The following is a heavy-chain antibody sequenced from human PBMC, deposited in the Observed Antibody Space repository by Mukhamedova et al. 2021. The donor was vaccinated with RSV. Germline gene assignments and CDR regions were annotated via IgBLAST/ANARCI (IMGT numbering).Heavy chain of an antibody. CDR1: SYD. V-gene: IGHV3-30*01. Sequence: SYDMHWVRQAPGKGLEWVAVISYDGSNKYYADSVKGRFTISRDNSKNTLYLQMNSLRAEDTAVYYCARETWGGVYFDYWGQGTLV. J-gene: IGHJ4*02. CDR2: ISYDGSNK. CDR3: ARETWGGVYFDY. D-gene: IGHD3-16*01.